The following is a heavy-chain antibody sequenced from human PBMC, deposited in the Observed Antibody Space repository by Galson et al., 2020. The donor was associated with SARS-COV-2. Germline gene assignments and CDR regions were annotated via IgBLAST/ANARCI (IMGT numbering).Heavy chain of an antibody. Sequence: ASVKVSCKTSGYTLSYYGTAWVRQAPGQGLEWMGWISRHTGNTNSAQKFQGRVTMTRDISTNTAYMELRSLTSDDTAVYYCVREYNSGWTVDDWGQGTPVIVSS. CDR3: VREYNSGWTVDD. CDR1: GYTLSYYG. CDR2: ISRHTGNT. J-gene: IGHJ4*02. V-gene: IGHV1-18*04. D-gene: IGHD6-19*01.